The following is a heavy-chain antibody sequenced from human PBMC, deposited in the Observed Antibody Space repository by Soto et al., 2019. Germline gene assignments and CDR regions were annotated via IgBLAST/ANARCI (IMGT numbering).Heavy chain of an antibody. D-gene: IGHD6-19*01. V-gene: IGHV4-34*01. CDR1: GGSFSGYY. J-gene: IGHJ6*02. CDR2: INHSGST. Sequence: SETLSLTCAVYGGSFSGYYWSWIRQPPGKGLEWIGEINHSGSTNYNPSLKSRVTISVDTSKNQFSLKLSSVTAADTAVYYCARGVAVAATWGYYYYGMDFWGQGTPVTVSS. CDR3: ARGVAVAATWGYYYYGMDF.